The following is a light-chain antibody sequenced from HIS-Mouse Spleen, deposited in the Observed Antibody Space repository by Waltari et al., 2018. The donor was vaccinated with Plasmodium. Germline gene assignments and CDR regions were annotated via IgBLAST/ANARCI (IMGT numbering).Light chain of an antibody. V-gene: IGKV1-33*01. J-gene: IGKJ2*01. Sequence: DIQTTQSPSSLSASVGDRVTITCQASQDISNYLNWYQQKPGKAPKLLIYDASNLETGVPSRFSGSGSGTDFTFTISSLQPEDIATYYCQQYGNLPPYTFGQGTKLEIK. CDR1: QDISNY. CDR2: DAS. CDR3: QQYGNLPPYT.